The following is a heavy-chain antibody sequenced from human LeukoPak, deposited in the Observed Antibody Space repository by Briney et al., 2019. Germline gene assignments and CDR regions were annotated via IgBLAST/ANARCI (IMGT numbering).Heavy chain of an antibody. D-gene: IGHD6-13*01. V-gene: IGHV3-53*01. J-gene: IGHJ4*02. Sequence: GGSLRLSCAASGFTVSSNYMSWVRQAPGKGLEWVSVIYSCGSTYYADSVKGRFTISRDNSKNTLYLQMNSLRAEDTAVYYCAKDLASGRAHYFDYWGQGTLVTVSS. CDR1: GFTVSSNY. CDR2: IYSCGST. CDR3: AKDLASGRAHYFDY.